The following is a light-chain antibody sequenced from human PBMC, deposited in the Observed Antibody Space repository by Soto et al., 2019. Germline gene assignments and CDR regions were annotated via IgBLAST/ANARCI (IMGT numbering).Light chain of an antibody. J-gene: IGKJ4*01. CDR3: QEFSSYPLT. CDR2: GAS. V-gene: IGKV3-20*01. Sequence: DIVLRQSLGTLSLSQGERATLSCRASQSVSSSDLAWYQQKPGQAPRLLIYGASSRATGIPDRFSGGGSGTDFTLTISRLEPEDFAVYYCQEFSSYPLTFGGGTKVDIK. CDR1: QSVSSSD.